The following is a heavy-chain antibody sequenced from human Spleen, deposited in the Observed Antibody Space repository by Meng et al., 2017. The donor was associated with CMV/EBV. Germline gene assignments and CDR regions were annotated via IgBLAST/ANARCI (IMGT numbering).Heavy chain of an antibody. D-gene: IGHD6-13*01. CDR3: ARFQAGRWFDP. V-gene: IGHV1-8*01. Sequence: SCKASANTFTNDDINWVRQANGQGLEWMGWVNPKSGNTGYPHKFQGRVTMTRNASISTVYMELSSLRSEDTAVYYCARFQAGRWFDPWGQGTLVTVSS. CDR1: ANTFTNDD. CDR2: VNPKSGNT. J-gene: IGHJ5*02.